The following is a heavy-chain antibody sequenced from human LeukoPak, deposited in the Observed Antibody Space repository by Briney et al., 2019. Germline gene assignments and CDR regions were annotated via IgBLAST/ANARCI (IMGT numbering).Heavy chain of an antibody. D-gene: IGHD4-17*01. CDR1: GTSFTSYY. J-gene: IGHJ4*02. V-gene: IGHV4-34*01. Sequence: SETLSLTCGASGTSFTSYYWSWIRQTPGKGLEWIGEVNHSGYTNMNPSLKSRVTISVDTSKNQFSLMMTSVTAADTAVYFCARMTTGHDYRGQGILVTVSS. CDR2: VNHSGYT. CDR3: ARMTTGHDY.